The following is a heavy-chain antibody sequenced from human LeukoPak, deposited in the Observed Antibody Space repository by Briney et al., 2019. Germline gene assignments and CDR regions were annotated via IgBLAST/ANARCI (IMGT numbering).Heavy chain of an antibody. J-gene: IGHJ1*01. Sequence: GGSLRLSCAASGFTFSGSALHWVRQASGKGLEWVGRIRSTANGYATAYAASVKGRFTISRDDSKNTAYLQMDSLKTEDTAVYYCAKDGYNFGHSWGQGTLVTVSS. V-gene: IGHV3-73*01. CDR1: GFTFSGSA. CDR3: AKDGYNFGHS. D-gene: IGHD5-24*01. CDR2: IRSTANGYAT.